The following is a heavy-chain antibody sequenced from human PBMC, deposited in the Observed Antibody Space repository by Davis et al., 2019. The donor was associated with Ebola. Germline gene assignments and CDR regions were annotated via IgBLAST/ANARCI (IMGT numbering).Heavy chain of an antibody. Sequence: PGGSLRLSCAASGFTFSNYGMHWVRQAPGKGLAWVAFISYDGSHKYYADSVKGRFTISRDNSKNTLYLQMSSLRAEDTAVYYCAKDALVAYCGGDCSSYYYYGMDVWGQGTTVTVSS. CDR1: GFTFSNYG. CDR3: AKDALVAYCGGDCSSYYYYGMDV. V-gene: IGHV3-30*18. J-gene: IGHJ6*02. D-gene: IGHD2-21*02. CDR2: ISYDGSHK.